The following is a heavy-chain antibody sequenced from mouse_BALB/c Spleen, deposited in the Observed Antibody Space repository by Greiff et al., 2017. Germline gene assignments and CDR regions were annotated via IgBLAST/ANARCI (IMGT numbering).Heavy chain of an antibody. D-gene: IGHD2-14*01. Sequence: VQLKESGPGLVKPSQSLSLTCTVTGYSITSDYAWNWIRQFPGNKLEWMGYISYSGSTSYNPSLKSRISITRDTSKNQFFLQLNSVTTEDTATYYCARGVYYRYDGFAYWGQGTLVTVSA. V-gene: IGHV3-2*02. CDR2: ISYSGST. J-gene: IGHJ3*01. CDR1: GYSITSDYA. CDR3: ARGVYYRYDGFAY.